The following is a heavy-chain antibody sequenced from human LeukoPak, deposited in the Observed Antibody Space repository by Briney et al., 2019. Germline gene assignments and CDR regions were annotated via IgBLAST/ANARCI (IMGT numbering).Heavy chain of an antibody. D-gene: IGHD4-17*01. CDR3: ARGRGGDYQNYYYYYMDV. CDR1: GYTFTSYD. V-gene: IGHV1-8*01. CDR2: MNPNSGNT. Sequence: ASVKVSCKASGYTFTSYDINWVRQATGQGLEWMGWMNPNSGNTGYAQKFQGRVTMTRNTSISTAYMELSSLRSEDTAVYYCARGRGGDYQNYYYYYMDVWGKGTTVTVSS. J-gene: IGHJ6*03.